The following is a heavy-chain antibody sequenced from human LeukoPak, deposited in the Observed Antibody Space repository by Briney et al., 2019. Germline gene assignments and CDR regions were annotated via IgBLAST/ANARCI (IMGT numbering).Heavy chain of an antibody. Sequence: ASVKVSCKASGYTFTGYYMHWVRQAPGQGLEWMGWINPNSGGTNYAQKFQGRVTMTRDTPISTAYMELSRLRSDDTAVYYCARVIAGEQWLSYYYYYGMDVWGQGTTVTVSS. J-gene: IGHJ6*02. D-gene: IGHD6-19*01. V-gene: IGHV1-2*02. CDR2: INPNSGGT. CDR1: GYTFTGYY. CDR3: ARVIAGEQWLSYYYYYGMDV.